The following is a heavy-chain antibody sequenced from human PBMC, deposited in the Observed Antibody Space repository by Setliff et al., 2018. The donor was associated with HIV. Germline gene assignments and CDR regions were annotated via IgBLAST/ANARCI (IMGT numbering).Heavy chain of an antibody. CDR3: TRDLNLPGGEAFDI. V-gene: IGHV3-21*01. CDR1: GFTFTIYT. CDR2: LSGDSNHI. Sequence: ASVKVSCAASGFTFTIYTMNWVRQAPGKGLEWVSSLSGDSNHIYYADSVKGRFTISRDNAKNLVYLQMDSLRAEDTAMYYCTRDLNLPGGEAFDIWGQGTMVTVSS. D-gene: IGHD2-2*01. J-gene: IGHJ3*02.